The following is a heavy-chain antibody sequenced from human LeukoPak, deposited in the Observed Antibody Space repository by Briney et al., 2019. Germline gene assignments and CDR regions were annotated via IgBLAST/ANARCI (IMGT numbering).Heavy chain of an antibody. CDR2: IYSGGST. Sequence: PGGSLRLSCAVSGFTVSTNYMSWVRQAPGKGLEWVSIIYSGGSTYYADSVKGRFTISRDNSKNTLYLQMNSLRAEDTAVYYCARVSGITMVRGGDTLDYWGQGTLVTVSS. CDR1: GFTVSTNY. J-gene: IGHJ4*02. V-gene: IGHV3-53*01. D-gene: IGHD3-10*01. CDR3: ARVSGITMVRGGDTLDY.